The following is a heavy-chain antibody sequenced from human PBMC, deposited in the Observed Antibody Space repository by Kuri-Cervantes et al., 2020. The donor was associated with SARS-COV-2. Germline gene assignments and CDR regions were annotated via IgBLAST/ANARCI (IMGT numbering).Heavy chain of an antibody. V-gene: IGHV1-69*13. CDR3: ARGYVDKYHDFWMDAYYYGVDV. CDR2: IIPIFGTA. Sequence: SVKVSCKASGGTFSSYAISWVRQAPGQGLEWMGGIIPIFGTANYAQKFQGRVTITADESTSTAYMELSSLGSEDTAVYYCARGYVDKYHDFWMDAYYYGVDVWGQGTTVTVSS. D-gene: IGHD3/OR15-3a*01. CDR1: GGTFSSYA. J-gene: IGHJ6*01.